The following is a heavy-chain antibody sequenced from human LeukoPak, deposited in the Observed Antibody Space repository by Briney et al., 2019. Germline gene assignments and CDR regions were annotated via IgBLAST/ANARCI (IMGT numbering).Heavy chain of an antibody. CDR1: GFTVSSNY. CDR2: IYAGGST. J-gene: IGHJ6*02. Sequence: PGGSLRLSCAASGFTVSSNYMSWVRQAPGKWLEWVSMIYAGGSTYYADSVKGRFTISRDNSKNTLYLQMSSLRAEDTAVYYCASGLYGMDVWGQGTTVTVPS. D-gene: IGHD2-21*01. V-gene: IGHV3-66*01. CDR3: ASGLYGMDV.